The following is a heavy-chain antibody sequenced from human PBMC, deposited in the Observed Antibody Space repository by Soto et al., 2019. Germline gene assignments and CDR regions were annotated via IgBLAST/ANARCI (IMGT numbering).Heavy chain of an antibody. V-gene: IGHV3-7*01. Sequence: GGSLRLSCAASGFTFRSYWMSWVRQAPGKGLEWVANIKLDGREKDCVDSVKGRFTISRDNAKKSLYLQMNSLRAEDTAVYYCARVGGFCSGGSCQVLFFDSWGQGALVTVSS. CDR1: GFTFRSYW. CDR2: IKLDGREK. CDR3: ARVGGFCSGGSCQVLFFDS. J-gene: IGHJ4*02. D-gene: IGHD2-15*01.